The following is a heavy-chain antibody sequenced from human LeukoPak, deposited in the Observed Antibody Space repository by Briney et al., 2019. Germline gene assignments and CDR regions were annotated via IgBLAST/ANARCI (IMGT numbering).Heavy chain of an antibody. CDR2: IYYSGST. J-gene: IGHJ6*02. D-gene: IGHD6-13*01. CDR1: GGSISSYY. V-gene: IGHV4-59*01. CDR3: ARDKYSSSWPHYYYYGMDV. Sequence: SETLSLTCTVPGGSISSYYWSWIRQPPGKGLEWIGYIYYSGSTNYNPSLKSRVTISVDTSKNQFSLKLSSVTAADTAVYYCARDKYSSSWPHYYYYGMDVWGQGTTVTVSS.